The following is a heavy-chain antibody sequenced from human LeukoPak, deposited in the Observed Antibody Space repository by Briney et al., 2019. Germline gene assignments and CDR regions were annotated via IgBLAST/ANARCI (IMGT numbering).Heavy chain of an antibody. Sequence: SETLSLTCTVSGGSISSYYWSWIRQPAGKGLEWIGRIYTSGSTNYNPSLKSRVTISVDTSKNQFSLKLSSVTAADTAVYYCARGSRAAAGTSPVDYWGQGTLVTVSS. J-gene: IGHJ4*02. CDR3: ARGSRAAAGTSPVDY. D-gene: IGHD6-13*01. CDR2: IYTSGST. CDR1: GGSISSYY. V-gene: IGHV4-4*07.